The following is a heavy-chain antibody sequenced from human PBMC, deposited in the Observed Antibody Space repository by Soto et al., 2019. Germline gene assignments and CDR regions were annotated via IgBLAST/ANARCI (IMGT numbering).Heavy chain of an antibody. CDR1: GDSFNTYY. D-gene: IGHD6-19*01. Sequence: SETLSLTCKVYGDSFNTYYWSWIRQPPGKGLEWIGERNYSGSRNYNPSLKSRVVILVDTSNKEFSLRLTSVTAADTAVYYCAKSVRQWLAPFDYWGQGTQVTVSS. J-gene: IGHJ4*02. V-gene: IGHV4-34*01. CDR2: RNYSGSR. CDR3: AKSVRQWLAPFDY.